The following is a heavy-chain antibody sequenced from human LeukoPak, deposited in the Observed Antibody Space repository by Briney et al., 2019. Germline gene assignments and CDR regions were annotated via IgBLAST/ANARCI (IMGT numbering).Heavy chain of an antibody. Sequence: GGSLRLSCAASGFTFRSYAMGWVRQAPGKGLEGVSAISGNRGSLYYADSVKGHFTIHRDNSKNRLYLQMNSLRADDSAVYYCAKGKTFYDFWSGYEYWGQGTLVTVSS. J-gene: IGHJ4*02. D-gene: IGHD3-3*01. CDR3: AKGKTFYDFWSGYEY. V-gene: IGHV3-23*01. CDR2: ISGNRGSL. CDR1: GFTFRSYA.